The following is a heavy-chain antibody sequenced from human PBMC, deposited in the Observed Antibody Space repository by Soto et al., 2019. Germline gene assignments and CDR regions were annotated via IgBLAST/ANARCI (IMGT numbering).Heavy chain of an antibody. J-gene: IGHJ4*02. CDR3: ARAYGDSVFDY. V-gene: IGHV4-59*01. CDR2: IYYSGRT. Sequence: QVQLQESGPGLVKLLEPLSLTCTVSGGSISSYYWSWIRQPPGKGLEWIRYIYYSGRTNYNPSLTSRVTISVDTSKNQSSLELSSGPAANTAVHYCARAYGDSVFDYWGQGTLVTVSS. CDR1: GGSISSYY. D-gene: IGHD4-17*01.